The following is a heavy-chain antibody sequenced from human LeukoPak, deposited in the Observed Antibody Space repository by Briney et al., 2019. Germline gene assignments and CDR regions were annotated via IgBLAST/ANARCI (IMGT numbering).Heavy chain of an antibody. Sequence: GRSLRLSCVASGFTFSGYGMHWVRQAPGKGLEWVAVIWYDGSKTYYADSVKGRFTISRDNSKDTLYLQMSGLRVEDTAAYYCARYLGGRNAFDIWGQGTMVTVSS. D-gene: IGHD3-16*01. CDR2: IWYDGSKT. CDR1: GFTFSGYG. CDR3: ARYLGGRNAFDI. J-gene: IGHJ3*02. V-gene: IGHV3-33*01.